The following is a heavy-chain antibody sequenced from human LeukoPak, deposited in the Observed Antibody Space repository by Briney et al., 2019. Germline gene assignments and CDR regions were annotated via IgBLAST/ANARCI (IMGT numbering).Heavy chain of an antibody. CDR3: AKDRGLIMVAAAPRNWFDP. CDR1: GFTFNRYA. Sequence: GGSLRLSCAASGFTFNRYAMSWVRQAPERGLEWVSGIGGAGGSTHYADSVKGRFTISRDNSKNVLYLQMNSLRADDTAIYYCAKDRGLIMVAAAPRNWFDPWGQGTPVIVSS. D-gene: IGHD2-15*01. J-gene: IGHJ5*02. CDR2: IGGAGGST. V-gene: IGHV3-23*01.